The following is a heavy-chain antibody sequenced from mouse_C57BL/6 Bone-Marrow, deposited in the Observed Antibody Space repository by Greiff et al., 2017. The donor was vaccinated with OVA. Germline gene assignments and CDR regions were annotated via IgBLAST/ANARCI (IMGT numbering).Heavy chain of an antibody. V-gene: IGHV5-4*01. Sequence: EVKVVESGGGLVKPGGSLKLSCAASGFTFSSYAMSWVRQTPEKRLEWVATISDGGSYTYYPDNVKGRFTISRDNAKNNLYLQMSHLKSEDTAMYYCSRDQGYYGPYAMDYWGQGTSVTVSS. CDR1: GFTFSSYA. J-gene: IGHJ4*01. CDR3: SRDQGYYGPYAMDY. CDR2: ISDGGSYT. D-gene: IGHD1-2*01.